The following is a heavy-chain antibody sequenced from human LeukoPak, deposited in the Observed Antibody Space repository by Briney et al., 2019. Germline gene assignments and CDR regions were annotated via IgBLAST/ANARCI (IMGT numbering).Heavy chain of an antibody. V-gene: IGHV6-1*01. D-gene: IGHD6-19*01. CDR1: GDSVSSNSAS. CDR3: TRDRRDSGWPDAFDV. CDR2: TYYRSKWYY. Sequence: SQTLSLTCAISGDSVSSNSASWIWIRQSPSRGLEWLRRTYYRSKWYYDYALSLKSRININPDTSKNQFSLHLSSVTPDDTAVYYCTRDRRDSGWPDAFDVWGQGTMVTVSS. J-gene: IGHJ3*01.